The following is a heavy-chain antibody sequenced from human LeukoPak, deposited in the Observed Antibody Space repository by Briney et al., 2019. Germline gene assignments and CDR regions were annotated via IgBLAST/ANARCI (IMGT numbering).Heavy chain of an antibody. V-gene: IGHV3-48*03. CDR2: ISSRGSTI. J-gene: IGHJ5*02. D-gene: IGHD3-3*01. CDR1: AFTFSSYE. CDR3: AKGFVWSSLSCSLYNWFDP. Sequence: GGSLRLSCAAAAFTFSSYEIKWVRQAPGKGLEWVSYISSRGSTIYYADSVKGRFTISRDNAKNSLYLQMNSLRAEDTEVYHSAKGFVWSSLSCSLYNWFDPWGQGTLVTVSS.